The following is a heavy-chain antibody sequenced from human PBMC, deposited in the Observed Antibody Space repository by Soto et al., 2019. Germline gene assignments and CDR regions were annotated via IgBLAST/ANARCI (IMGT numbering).Heavy chain of an antibody. CDR1: GFTFSSYE. J-gene: IGHJ5*02. CDR2: ISSSGSTI. D-gene: IGHD2-2*01. Sequence: EVQLVESGGGLVQPGGSLRLSCAASGFTFSSYEMNWVRQAPGKGLEWVSYISSSGSTIYYADSVKGRFTISRDNAKNSLYLQMNSLRAEDTAVYYCARMRYCSSTSCRPANWFDPWGQGTLVTVSS. V-gene: IGHV3-48*03. CDR3: ARMRYCSSTSCRPANWFDP.